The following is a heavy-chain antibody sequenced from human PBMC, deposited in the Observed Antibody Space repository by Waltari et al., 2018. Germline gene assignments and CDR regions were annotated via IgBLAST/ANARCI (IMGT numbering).Heavy chain of an antibody. D-gene: IGHD1-1*01. J-gene: IGHJ4*02. CDR2: INHSGST. V-gene: IGHV4-34*01. CDR3: ARPGAFVASRGNRFDY. CDR1: GGSFSGYY. Sequence: QVQLQQWGAGLLKPSETLSLTCAVYGGSFSGYYWSWIRQPPGKGLEWIGEINHSGSTHYNPSLNRRVIISVDTSKNQFSLKLSSVTAADTAVYFCARPGAFVASRGNRFDYWGQGTLVTVSS.